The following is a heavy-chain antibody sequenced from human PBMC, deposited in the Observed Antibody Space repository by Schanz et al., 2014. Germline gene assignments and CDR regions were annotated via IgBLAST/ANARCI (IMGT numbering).Heavy chain of an antibody. Sequence: EVRLVESGGGLVQPGGSLRLSCAASGFTFSSYAMSWVRQAPGKGLEWVSALSGSGGSTYYADSVKGRFTISRDNSKTTLSLQMNSLRAEDTAVYYCAKDPSHGDYDYYFDYWGQGTLVTVSS. V-gene: IGHV3-23*04. CDR3: AKDPSHGDYDYYFDY. CDR2: LSGSGGST. CDR1: GFTFSSYA. D-gene: IGHD3-22*01. J-gene: IGHJ4*02.